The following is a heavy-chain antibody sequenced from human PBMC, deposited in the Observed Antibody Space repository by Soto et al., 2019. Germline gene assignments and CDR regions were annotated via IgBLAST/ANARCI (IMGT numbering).Heavy chain of an antibody. V-gene: IGHV1-3*01. CDR2: INAGSGNT. CDR3: ARVFNSDYGDYSIFDY. Sequence: ASVKVSCKASGYTFTSYAMHWVRQAPGQRLEWMGWINAGSGNTKYSQKFQGRVTITRDTSASIAYMELSSLRSEDTAVYYCARVFNSDYGDYSIFDYWGQGTLVTVSS. D-gene: IGHD4-17*01. J-gene: IGHJ4*02. CDR1: GYTFTSYA.